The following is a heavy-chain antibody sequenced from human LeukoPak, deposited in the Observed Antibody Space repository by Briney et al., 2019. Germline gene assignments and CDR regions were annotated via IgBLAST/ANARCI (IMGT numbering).Heavy chain of an antibody. V-gene: IGHV5-51*01. CDR3: ALGLGYCSSTSCQLFDY. D-gene: IGHD2-2*01. J-gene: IGHJ4*02. CDR2: IYPGDFDT. CDR1: GYSFTSYW. Sequence: GESLKISCKGSGYSFTSYWIGWVRQMPGKGLEWMGIIYPGDFDTRYSPSFQGRVTISADKSISTAYLQWSSLKASDTAMYYCALGLGYCSSTSCQLFDYWGQGTLVTVSS.